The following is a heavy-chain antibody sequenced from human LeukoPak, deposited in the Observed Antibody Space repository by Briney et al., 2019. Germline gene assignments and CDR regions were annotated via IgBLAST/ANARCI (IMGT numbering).Heavy chain of an antibody. CDR2: FLSGGTT. D-gene: IGHD3/OR15-3a*01. CDR3: AMTQYTDVDLDDYYMDD. CDR1: SGSIVGYS. V-gene: IGHV4-4*07. J-gene: IGHJ6*03. Sequence: SETLSLTCTVSSGSIVGYSWTWIRQPAGKGLQWIGHFLSGGTTNYNPSLKSRVTISLDKSKNHVSLRLTSVTAADTAVYFCAMTQYTDVDLDDYYMDDWAKGTAVTVSS.